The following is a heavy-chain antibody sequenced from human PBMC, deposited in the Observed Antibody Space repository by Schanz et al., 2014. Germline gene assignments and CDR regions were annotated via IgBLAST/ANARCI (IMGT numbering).Heavy chain of an antibody. Sequence: QVQLVQSGAEVKKPGASVKVSCKASGYTFTTYYIHWVRQAPGQGLEWMGKINPSSGTTRIAQNCQGRLTVTRDTSTTTVYMELSSLRSDDTAMYYCVTEKRMESGTWAKAFDIWGQGTWVTVS. V-gene: IGHV1-46*01. J-gene: IGHJ3*02. CDR1: GYTFTTYY. CDR3: VTEKRMESGTWAKAFDI. D-gene: IGHD3-3*01. CDR2: INPSSGTT.